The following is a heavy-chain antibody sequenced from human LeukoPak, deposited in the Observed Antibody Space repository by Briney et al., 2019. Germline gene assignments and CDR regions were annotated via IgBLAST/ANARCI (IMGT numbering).Heavy chain of an antibody. CDR1: GYTFTGYY. CDR2: INPNSGGT. J-gene: IGHJ4*02. D-gene: IGHD3-10*01. Sequence: GASVKVSCKASGYTFTGYYMHWVRQAPGQGLEWMGWINPNSGGTNYAQKFQGRVTMTRDTSISTAYMELSRLRSEDTAVYYCARSVFPYYSGSGSPYNVDVRRNSCFDFWGQGTLVTVSS. V-gene: IGHV1-2*02. CDR3: ARSVFPYYSGSGSPYNVDVRRNSCFDF.